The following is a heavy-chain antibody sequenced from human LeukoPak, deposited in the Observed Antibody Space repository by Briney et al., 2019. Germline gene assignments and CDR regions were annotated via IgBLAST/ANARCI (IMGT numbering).Heavy chain of an antibody. CDR3: ARVDYDFWSGYSDAFDI. CDR1: GGSISSSSYY. D-gene: IGHD3-3*01. V-gene: IGHV4-39*01. CDR2: IYYSGST. Sequence: PSETLSLTCTVSGGSISSSSYYWGWIRQPPGTGLKWIGSIYYSGSTYYNPSLKSRVTISVDTSKNQFSLKLSSVTAADTAVYYCARVDYDFWSGYSDAFDIWGQGTMVTVSS. J-gene: IGHJ3*02.